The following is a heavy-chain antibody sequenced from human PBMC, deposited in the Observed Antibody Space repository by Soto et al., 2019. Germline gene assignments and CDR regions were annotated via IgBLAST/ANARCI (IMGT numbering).Heavy chain of an antibody. CDR1: GYTFTSYG. J-gene: IGHJ6*03. CDR2: MSAYNGNT. Sequence: QVQLVQSGAEVKKPGASVKVSCKASGYTFTSYGISWVRQAPGQGLEWRGWMSAYNGNTNYAPKLQGRVTITTDTSMSAAYMQLRSLSSDDTAVYYCDRRLQAVVPAAIYDDYYYYIDVWGKRTTVTVSS. CDR3: DRRLQAVVPAAIYDDYYYYIDV. V-gene: IGHV1-18*01. D-gene: IGHD2-2*01.